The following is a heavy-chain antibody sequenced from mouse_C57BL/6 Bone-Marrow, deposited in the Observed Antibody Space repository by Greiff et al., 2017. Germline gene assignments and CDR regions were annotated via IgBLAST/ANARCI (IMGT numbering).Heavy chain of an antibody. V-gene: IGHV3-3*01. Sequence: VQLKESGPSLVRPSQTLSLTCTVTGFSINSDCYWIWIRQFPGNKLEYIGYTFYSGITYYNPSLESRTYITRDTSKNQFSLKLSSLTTEDTATYYGAREGLRLPYYFDYWGQGTTLTVSS. J-gene: IGHJ2*01. D-gene: IGHD2-4*01. CDR2: TFYSGIT. CDR1: GFSINSDCY. CDR3: AREGLRLPYYFDY.